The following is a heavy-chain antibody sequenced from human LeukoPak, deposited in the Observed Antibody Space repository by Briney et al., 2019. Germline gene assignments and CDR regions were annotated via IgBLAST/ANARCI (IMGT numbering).Heavy chain of an antibody. Sequence: TASETLSLTCVVSGGSISSRNWWSWVRQPPGKGLEWIGEIYQSGTTNYNPSLKSRVTISVDTSKNQFSLNLSSVTAADTAVYFCARAPHFFDTSGSRYYFDYWGQGALVTVSS. V-gene: IGHV4-4*02. J-gene: IGHJ4*02. CDR3: ARAPHFFDTSGSRYYFDY. CDR2: IYQSGTT. D-gene: IGHD3-22*01. CDR1: GGSISSRNW.